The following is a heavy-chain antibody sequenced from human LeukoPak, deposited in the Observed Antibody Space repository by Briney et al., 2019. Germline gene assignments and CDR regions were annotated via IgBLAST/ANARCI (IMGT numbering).Heavy chain of an antibody. CDR2: ISSSGSTI. CDR3: ARVETGTTLIGAADY. Sequence: GRSLRLSCAASGFTFSSYEMNWVRQAPGKGLEWVSYISSSGSTIYYADSVKGRFTISRDNAKNSLHLQMNSLRAEDTAVYYCARVETGTTLIGAADYWGQGTLVTVSS. CDR1: GFTFSSYE. V-gene: IGHV3-48*03. J-gene: IGHJ4*02. D-gene: IGHD1-7*01.